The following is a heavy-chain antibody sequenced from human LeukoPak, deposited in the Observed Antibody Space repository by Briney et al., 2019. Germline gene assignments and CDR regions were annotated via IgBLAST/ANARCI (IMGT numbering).Heavy chain of an antibody. Sequence: PGGSLRLSCGASGVSFSSYWMHWVRQAPGKGLVWVSRINTDGSRISYADSVKGRFTISRDNAKNTLYLQMNSLRVEDTAVYYCAKPQRADYYGSGSPDYWGQGTLVTVSS. CDR1: GVSFSSYW. J-gene: IGHJ4*02. D-gene: IGHD3-10*01. CDR3: AKPQRADYYGSGSPDY. V-gene: IGHV3-74*01. CDR2: INTDGSRI.